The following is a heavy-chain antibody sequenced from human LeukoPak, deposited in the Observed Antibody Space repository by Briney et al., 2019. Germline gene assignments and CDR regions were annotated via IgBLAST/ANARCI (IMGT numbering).Heavy chain of an antibody. Sequence: SETLSLTCAVSGGSISSGGYSWSWIRQPPGKGLEWIGYIYYSGSTNYNPSLKSRVTISVDTSKNQFSLKLSSVTAADTAVYYCARDSSMIHNWFDPWGQGTLVTVSS. CDR1: GGSISSGGYS. CDR3: ARDSSMIHNWFDP. V-gene: IGHV4-61*08. CDR2: IYYSGST. D-gene: IGHD3-22*01. J-gene: IGHJ5*02.